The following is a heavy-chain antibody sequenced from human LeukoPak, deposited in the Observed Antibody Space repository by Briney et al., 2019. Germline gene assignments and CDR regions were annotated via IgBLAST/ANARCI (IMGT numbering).Heavy chain of an antibody. V-gene: IGHV3-33*01. Sequence: GGSLRLSCAASGFTFSSYGMHWVRQAPGKGLEWVAVIWYDGSNKYYADSVKGRFTISRDNSKNTLYLQMNSLRAEDTAVYYCARDHNGYDYVWGSPFDYWGQGTLVTVSS. CDR3: ARDHNGYDYVWGSPFDY. CDR2: IWYDGSNK. D-gene: IGHD3-16*01. J-gene: IGHJ4*02. CDR1: GFTFSSYG.